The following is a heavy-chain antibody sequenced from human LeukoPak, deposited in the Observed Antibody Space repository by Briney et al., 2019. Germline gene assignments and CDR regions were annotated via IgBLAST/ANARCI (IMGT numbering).Heavy chain of an antibody. J-gene: IGHJ4*02. V-gene: IGHV3-30*02. CDR3: AKDKDPWKSTAISDFDY. D-gene: IGHD1-1*01. CDR2: IRYDGSNK. Sequence: GGSLRLSCAASGFTFSTYCMHLVRQAPGKGLEWVAFIRYDGSNKYYVDSVKGRFTISRDNSKNTLYLQMNSLRGEDTAVYFCAKDKDPWKSTAISDFDYWGQGTLVTVSS. CDR1: GFTFSTYC.